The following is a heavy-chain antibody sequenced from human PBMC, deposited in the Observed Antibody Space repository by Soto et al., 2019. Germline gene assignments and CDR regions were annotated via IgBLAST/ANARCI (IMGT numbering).Heavy chain of an antibody. CDR2: ISVSGGSA. J-gene: IGHJ6*03. CDR1: GFTFSSYA. V-gene: IGHV3-23*01. Sequence: GGSLRLSCAASGFTFSSYAMSWVRQAPGKGLEWVSGISVSGGSAYYADSVKGRFTISRDNSKKTLYLQMNSLRAEDTAVYYCAKHAYSRTTALYYYKDVWGKGTTVTVSS. CDR3: AKHAYSRTTALYYYKDV. D-gene: IGHD6-13*01.